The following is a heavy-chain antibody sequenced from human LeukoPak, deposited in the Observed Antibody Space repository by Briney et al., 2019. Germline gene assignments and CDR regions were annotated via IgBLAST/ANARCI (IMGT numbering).Heavy chain of an antibody. CDR2: ISSSGSSL. CDR3: AREHIRSGSYELDY. Sequence: GGSLRLSCAASGFTFSDYYMSWVRQAPGKGLEWVSYISSSGSSLYYADSVKGRFTVSRDNAKNSVYLLMNSLRVEDTAVYYCAREHIRSGSYELDYWGQGTLVTVSS. V-gene: IGHV3-11*04. CDR1: GFTFSDYY. D-gene: IGHD3-10*01. J-gene: IGHJ4*02.